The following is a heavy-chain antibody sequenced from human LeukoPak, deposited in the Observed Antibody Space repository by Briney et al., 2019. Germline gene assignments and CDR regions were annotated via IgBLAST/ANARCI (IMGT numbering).Heavy chain of an antibody. D-gene: IGHD3-22*01. CDR3: AGHPHPLQYDSSYYMDV. J-gene: IGHJ6*03. V-gene: IGHV4-39*01. CDR2: IYYSGST. CDR1: GGSISSSSFY. Sequence: PSETLSLTCTVSGGSISSSSFYWGWIRQPPGKGLEWIGSIYYSGSTYYNPSLKSRVTISVDTSKNQFSLKLSSVTAADTAVYYCAGHPHPLQYDSSYYMDVWGKGTTVTVSS.